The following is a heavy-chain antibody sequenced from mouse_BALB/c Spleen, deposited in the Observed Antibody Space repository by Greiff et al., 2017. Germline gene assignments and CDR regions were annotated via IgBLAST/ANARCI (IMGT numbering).Heavy chain of an antibody. CDR1: GYSITSDYA. CDR2: ISYSGST. D-gene: IGHD2-14*01. J-gene: IGHJ4*01. V-gene: IGHV3-2*02. CDR3: ARSGYEAMDY. Sequence: EVQRVESGPGLVKPSQSLSLTCTVTGYSITSDYAWNWIRQFPGNKLEWMGYISYSGSTSYNPSLKSRISITRDTSKNQFFLQLNSVTTEDTATYYCARSGYEAMDYWGQGTSVTVSS.